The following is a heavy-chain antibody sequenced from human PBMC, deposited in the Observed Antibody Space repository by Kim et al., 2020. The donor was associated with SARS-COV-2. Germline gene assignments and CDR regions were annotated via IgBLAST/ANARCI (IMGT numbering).Heavy chain of an antibody. CDR1: GFTFSTFW. V-gene: IGHV3-74*01. J-gene: IGHJ4*02. D-gene: IGHD5-12*01. CDR3: GRTIYSGSSGD. CDR2: INPDGSST. Sequence: GGSLRLSCAASGFTFSTFWMHWVRQVPGEGLVWVSRINPDGSSTNYADSVKGRFTISRDNAKNTLYLQMNSLRAEDTAVYYCGRTIYSGSSGDWGQGALVTVSS.